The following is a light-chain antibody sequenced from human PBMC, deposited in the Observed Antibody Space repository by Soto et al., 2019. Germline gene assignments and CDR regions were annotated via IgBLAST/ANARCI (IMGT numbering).Light chain of an antibody. J-gene: IGLJ1*01. CDR3: AAGDASLNGHV. CDR1: SSNIGTSS. Sequence: QSVLTQPHSASGTPGQRVTISCSGSSSNIGTSSVHWFQQLPGTAPKLLISTTNQRPSGVPERFSGSKSGTSASLAISGLQSDDEADSYCAAGDASLNGHVFGTGTKVTVL. CDR2: TTN. V-gene: IGLV1-44*01.